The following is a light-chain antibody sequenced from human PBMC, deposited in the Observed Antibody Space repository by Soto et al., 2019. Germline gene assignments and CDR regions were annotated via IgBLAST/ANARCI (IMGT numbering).Light chain of an antibody. CDR2: EVS. V-gene: IGLV2-23*02. J-gene: IGLJ1*01. CDR3: CSYAGSSSYV. CDR1: SSDVGSYNL. Sequence: QSALTQPASVPGSPGQSITISCTGTSSDVGSYNLVSWYQQHPGKAPKLMIYEVSKRPSGVSNRFSGSKSGNTASLTISGLQAEDEADYYCCSYAGSSSYVFGTGTKLTVL.